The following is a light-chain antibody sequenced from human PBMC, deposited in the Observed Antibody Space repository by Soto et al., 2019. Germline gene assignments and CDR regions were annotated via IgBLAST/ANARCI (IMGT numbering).Light chain of an antibody. CDR1: QSISSW. J-gene: IGKJ1*01. V-gene: IGKV1-5*01. CDR2: DAS. Sequence: DTQMTQSPSPLSASVGDIVTITCRASQSISSWLAWYQQKPGKAPKLLIYDASSLESGVPSMFSGSGSGTEFTLTISSLQPDDFATYYCQRYNSYSTFGQGTKV. CDR3: QRYNSYST.